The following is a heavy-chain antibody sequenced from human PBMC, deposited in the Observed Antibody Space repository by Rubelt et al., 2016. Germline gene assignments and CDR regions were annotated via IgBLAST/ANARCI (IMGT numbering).Heavy chain of an antibody. Sequence: ADSVKGRFTISRDNSKYTLYLQMNSLRADDTAVYYCAKTGGGFGDQYELDVWGQGTTVTVSS. V-gene: IGHV3-23*01. CDR3: AKTGGGFGDQYELDV. D-gene: IGHD3-10*01. J-gene: IGHJ6*02.